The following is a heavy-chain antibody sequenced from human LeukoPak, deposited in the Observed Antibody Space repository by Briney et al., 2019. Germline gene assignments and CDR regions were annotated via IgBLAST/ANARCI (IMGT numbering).Heavy chain of an antibody. CDR3: ARDLSSCWFDP. Sequence: ASVKVSCKASGYTFTSYYMHWVRQAPGQGLEWMGIINPSGGTTSYAQKFQGRVTMTRDTSTTTVYMELSSLRSEDTAVYYCARDLSSCWFDPWGQETLVTVSS. CDR2: INPSGGTT. CDR1: GYTFTSYY. V-gene: IGHV1-46*01. J-gene: IGHJ5*02. D-gene: IGHD6-13*01.